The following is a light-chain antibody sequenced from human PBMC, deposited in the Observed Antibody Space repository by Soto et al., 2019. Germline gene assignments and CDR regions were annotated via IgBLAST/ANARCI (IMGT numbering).Light chain of an antibody. CDR1: SSDIGAYNY. V-gene: IGLV2-14*01. J-gene: IGLJ1*01. CDR3: NSYTTLSNRV. CDR2: EAT. Sequence: QSVLTQPASVSGSPGQSITISCTGTSSDIGAYNYVPWYQQHPGKAPKLLLYEATNRPSGVSDRFSGSKSGNTASLHISGLQAEDEANYYCNSYTTLSNRVFGPGTKVTVL.